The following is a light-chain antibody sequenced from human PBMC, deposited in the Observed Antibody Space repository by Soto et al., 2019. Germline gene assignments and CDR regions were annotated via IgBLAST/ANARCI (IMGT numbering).Light chain of an antibody. J-gene: IGLJ3*02. CDR3: QVWASSSGV. CDR2: YDT. V-gene: IGLV3-21*04. Sequence: SYELTQSPSVSVAPGETASITCGGDNIGNRDVHWYQKRTGQAPVAVIYYDTNRPSGVPDRFSGYTSGNTATLTIPRVEAGDEADYYCQVWASSSGVFGGGTKVTVL. CDR1: NIGNRD.